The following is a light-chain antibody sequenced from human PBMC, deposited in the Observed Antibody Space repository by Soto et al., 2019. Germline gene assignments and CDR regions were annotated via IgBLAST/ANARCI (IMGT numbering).Light chain of an antibody. V-gene: IGKV3-15*01. CDR1: QSVSSN. CDR2: DAS. CDR3: QQYHSWPPRT. Sequence: EIVMTQSPATLSVSPGESATLSCRASQSVSSNLAWHQQKPGQAPRILMYDASTRATGISARFSGSGSGTEFTLTISSLQSEDFAVYYCQQYHSWPPRTFGQGTKVDIK. J-gene: IGKJ1*01.